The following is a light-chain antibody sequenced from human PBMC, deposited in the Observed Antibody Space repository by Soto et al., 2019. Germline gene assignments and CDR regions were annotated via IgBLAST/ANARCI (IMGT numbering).Light chain of an antibody. Sequence: QSALTQPPSVSGSPGQSATISCTGTSSDVGSYNRVSWYQQPPGTAPKLMIYEVSNRPSGVPDRFSGSKSGNTASLTISGLQPEDEADYYCNSYTSSNTYVFGAGTKVT. CDR1: SSDVGSYNR. J-gene: IGLJ1*01. V-gene: IGLV2-18*02. CDR3: NSYTSSNTYV. CDR2: EVS.